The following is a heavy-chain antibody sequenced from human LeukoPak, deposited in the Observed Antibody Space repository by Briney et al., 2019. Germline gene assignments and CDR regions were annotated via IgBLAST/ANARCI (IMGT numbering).Heavy chain of an antibody. Sequence: PGGSLRLSCVASGFAFSSNSMNWVRQAPRKGLEWISYISTGGTTTYYADSVRGRFTISRDDAKNSLFLQMNDLRDEDTAIYYCSSPGRGTWGGSVYWGQGTLVTVAS. CDR2: ISTGGTTT. CDR3: SSPGRGTWGGSVY. J-gene: IGHJ4*02. CDR1: GFAFSSNS. V-gene: IGHV3-48*02. D-gene: IGHD3-16*01.